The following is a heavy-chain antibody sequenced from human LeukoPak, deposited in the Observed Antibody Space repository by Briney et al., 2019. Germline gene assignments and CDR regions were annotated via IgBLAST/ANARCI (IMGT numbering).Heavy chain of an antibody. CDR3: AKGPQRGDYPQVDY. V-gene: IGHV3-23*01. D-gene: IGHD4-17*01. CDR1: GFTFSSYV. CDR2: ISSRDGST. J-gene: IGHJ4*02. Sequence: PGGSLRLSCAASGFTFSSYVMSWVRQAPGKGLEWVSAISSRDGSTYYADSVKGRFTISRDNSKNTLYLQMNSLRAEDTAVYYCAKGPQRGDYPQVDYWGQGTLVTVSS.